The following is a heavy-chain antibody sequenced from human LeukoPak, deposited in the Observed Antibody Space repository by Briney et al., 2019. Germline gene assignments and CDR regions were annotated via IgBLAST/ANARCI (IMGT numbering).Heavy chain of an antibody. V-gene: IGHV1-46*01. CDR1: GYTFTSYY. CDR2: INPSGGST. Sequence: ASVKVSCKASGYTFTSYYMHWVRQAPGQGLEWMGIINPSGGSTSYAQKFQGRVTMTRDTSTSTVYMELSSLRSEDTAVYYCARESCSGGSCWSPGRLNWFDPWGQGTLVTVSS. J-gene: IGHJ5*02. D-gene: IGHD2-15*01. CDR3: ARESCSGGSCWSPGRLNWFDP.